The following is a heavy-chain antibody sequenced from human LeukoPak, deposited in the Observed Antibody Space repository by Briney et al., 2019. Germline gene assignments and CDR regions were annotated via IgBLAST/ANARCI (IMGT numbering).Heavy chain of an antibody. CDR1: GFTFSNYS. J-gene: IGHJ4*02. Sequence: PGGSLRLSCSASGFTFSNYSMHWVRQAPGKGLEWVAVISYDGSNKYYTDSVKGRVTISGDSSKNTLYLQMNSLRAEDTAVYYCARDRYYSGDYGYFDYWGQGTLVTVSS. D-gene: IGHD4-17*01. V-gene: IGHV3-30*04. CDR3: ARDRYYSGDYGYFDY. CDR2: ISYDGSNK.